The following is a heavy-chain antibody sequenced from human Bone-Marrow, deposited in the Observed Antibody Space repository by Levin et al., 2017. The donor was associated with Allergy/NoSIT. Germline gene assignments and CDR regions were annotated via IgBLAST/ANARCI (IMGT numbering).Heavy chain of an antibody. CDR3: ARYSYGGDAWPYYYFDY. J-gene: IGHJ4*02. CDR2: INPNSGGT. V-gene: IGHV1-2*06. D-gene: IGHD5-18*01. Sequence: ASVKVSCKASGYTFTGYYMHWVRQAPGQGLEWMGRINPNSGGTNYAQKFQGRVTMTRDTSISTAYMELSRLRSDDTAVYYCARYSYGGDAWPYYYFDYWGQGTLVTVSS. CDR1: GYTFTGYY.